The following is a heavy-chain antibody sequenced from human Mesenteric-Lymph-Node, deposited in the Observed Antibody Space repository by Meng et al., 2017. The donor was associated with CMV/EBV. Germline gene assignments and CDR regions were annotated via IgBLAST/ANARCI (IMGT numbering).Heavy chain of an antibody. CDR1: GFTFSRYT. D-gene: IGHD1-26*01. J-gene: IGHJ5*02. Sequence: GESLKISCAASGFTFSRYTMNWVRQAPGKGLEWVSAISSDGSYSYSAVSLAGRVTISRDNANNSVHLEMNNLRVEDTAVYYCARDREGATSWFDPWGQGTLVTVSS. V-gene: IGHV3-21*01. CDR2: ISSDGSYS. CDR3: ARDREGATSWFDP.